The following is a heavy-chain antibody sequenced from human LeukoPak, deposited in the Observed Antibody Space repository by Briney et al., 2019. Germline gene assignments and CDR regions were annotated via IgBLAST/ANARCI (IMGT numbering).Heavy chain of an antibody. J-gene: IGHJ4*02. CDR2: ISGSSHYT. V-gene: IGHV3-11*05. CDR1: GFTFSDYY. D-gene: IGHD2-15*01. CDR3: ARAYCSGGPCYLDY. Sequence: PGGSLRLSCAASGFTFSDYYMSWIRQAPGEGQEWRSDISGSSHYTNYADSVKGRFTISRDNAKNSLYLQMNSLRAEDTAVYYCARAYCSGGPCYLDYWGQGTLVTVSS.